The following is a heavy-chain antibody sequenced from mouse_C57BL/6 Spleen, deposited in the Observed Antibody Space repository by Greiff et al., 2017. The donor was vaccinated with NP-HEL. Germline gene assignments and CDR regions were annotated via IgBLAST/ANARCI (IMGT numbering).Heavy chain of an antibody. J-gene: IGHJ2*01. D-gene: IGHD1-1*01. CDR2: IDPEDGET. CDR1: GFNIKDYY. Sequence: VQLKQSGAELVKPGASVKLSCTASGFNIKDYYMHWVKQRTEQGLEWIGRIDPEDGETKYAPNFQGKATITADTSSNTAYLQLSSLTSEDTAVYYCARRGPYYGSSFYYFDYWGQGTTLTVSS. V-gene: IGHV14-2*01. CDR3: ARRGPYYGSSFYYFDY.